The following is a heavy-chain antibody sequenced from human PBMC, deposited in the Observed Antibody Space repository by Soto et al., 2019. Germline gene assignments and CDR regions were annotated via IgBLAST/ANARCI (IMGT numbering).Heavy chain of an antibody. CDR3: ARAGTPIDY. V-gene: IGHV1-18*01. J-gene: IGHJ4*02. D-gene: IGHD2-15*01. CDR1: GYTFTNFG. Sequence: QVQLVQSGAEVKKPGASVKVSCKSSGYTFTNFGISWVRQAPGQGREWMGWISAYNGNTNYAQNFQGRVTMTTDTSTSTAYMEMRSLRSDDTAVYYGARAGTPIDYCGQGTLVTVSS. CDR2: ISAYNGNT.